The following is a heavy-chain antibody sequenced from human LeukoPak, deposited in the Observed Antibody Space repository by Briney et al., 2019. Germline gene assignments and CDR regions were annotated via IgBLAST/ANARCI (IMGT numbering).Heavy chain of an antibody. Sequence: GGSLRLSCAASGFTFSSYAMSWVRQAPGKGLEWVSAISGSGGSTYYADSVKGRFTISRDNSKNTLNLQINSLRAEDTAVYYCAKVLGVRAARFDCAGQGTLVTVSS. CDR3: AKVLGVRAARFDC. CDR2: ISGSGGST. V-gene: IGHV3-23*01. CDR1: GFTFSSYA. J-gene: IGHJ4*02. D-gene: IGHD6-6*01.